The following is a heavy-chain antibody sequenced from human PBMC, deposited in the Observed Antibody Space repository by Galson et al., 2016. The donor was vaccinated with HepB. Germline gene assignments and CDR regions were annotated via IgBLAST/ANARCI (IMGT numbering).Heavy chain of an antibody. Sequence: SLRLSCAATGFTVNSYYMSWVRQAPGKGLEWASVFYSGGSTYYADSVKDRFTNSRDNAKNTVYLQINSLRAEDTAVYFCARSPPWGSWAFDIWGQGTMVTVSS. CDR2: FYSGGST. J-gene: IGHJ3*02. D-gene: IGHD7-27*01. CDR3: ARSPPWGSWAFDI. V-gene: IGHV3-66*01. CDR1: GFTVNSYY.